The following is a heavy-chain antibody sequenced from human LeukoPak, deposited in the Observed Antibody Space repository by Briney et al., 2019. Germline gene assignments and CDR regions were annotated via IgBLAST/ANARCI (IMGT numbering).Heavy chain of an antibody. D-gene: IGHD6-19*01. CDR1: GFTFSSYS. CDR2: ISSSSYI. V-gene: IGHV3-21*01. Sequence: GGSLRLSCAASGFTFSSYSMNWVRQAPGKGLEWVSSISSSSYIYYADSVKGRFTISRDNAKNSLYLQMNSLRAEDTAVYYCARDPGIAVADYYFDYWGQGTLVTVSS. CDR3: ARDPGIAVADYYFDY. J-gene: IGHJ4*02.